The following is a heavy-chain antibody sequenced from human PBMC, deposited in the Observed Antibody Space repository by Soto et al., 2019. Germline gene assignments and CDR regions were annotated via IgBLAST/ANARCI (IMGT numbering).Heavy chain of an antibody. Sequence: EASVKVSCKASGYTFTSYGISWVRQAPGQGLEWMGWISAYNGNTNYAQKLQGRVTMTTDTSASTAYMELRSLRSDDTAVYYCARYCSSTSCSLYYYYYMDVWGKGTTVTVSS. V-gene: IGHV1-18*01. CDR2: ISAYNGNT. J-gene: IGHJ6*03. D-gene: IGHD2-2*01. CDR3: ARYCSSTSCSLYYYYYMDV. CDR1: GYTFTSYG.